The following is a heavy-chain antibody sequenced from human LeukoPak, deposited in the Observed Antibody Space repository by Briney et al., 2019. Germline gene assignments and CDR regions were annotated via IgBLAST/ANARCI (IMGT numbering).Heavy chain of an antibody. D-gene: IGHD3-10*01. CDR3: ARGGGFGSPPAY. Sequence: SETLSLTCTVSGGSISSYYWSWIRKPPGKGLEWIGYIYHSGSVNYNPSLKSRVTISVDTTNNQFSLKLNSVTAADTAVYYCARGGGFGSPPAYWGQGTLVTVSS. CDR2: IYHSGSV. J-gene: IGHJ4*02. CDR1: GGSISSYY. V-gene: IGHV4-59*01.